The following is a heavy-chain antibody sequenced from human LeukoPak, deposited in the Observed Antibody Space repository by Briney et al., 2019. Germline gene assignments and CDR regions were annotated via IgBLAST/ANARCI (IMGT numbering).Heavy chain of an antibody. J-gene: IGHJ4*02. CDR2: IYYTGST. Sequence: SETLSLACLVSGDSIRSGNYYWGWIRQPPGKGLEWIGSIYYTGSTYNNPSLKTRVTMSVDTSKNQFSLNLNSVTAADTAVYYCARVRAAAIPYYFDYWGQGTLVTVSS. CDR1: GDSIRSGNYY. CDR3: ARVRAAAIPYYFDY. V-gene: IGHV4-39*07. D-gene: IGHD6-13*01.